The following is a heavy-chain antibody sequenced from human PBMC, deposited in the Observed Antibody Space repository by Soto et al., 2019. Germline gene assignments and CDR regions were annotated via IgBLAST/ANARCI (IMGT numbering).Heavy chain of an antibody. D-gene: IGHD1-20*01. Sequence: EVHLVASGGGLVQPGRSLRLSCAASGFRFDDYAIQWVRQAPGKGLDWVAAIGWDGVNIAYADSVKGRFTISRDNARNSLYLQMDSLRVEDTAFYFCARVMAAYNWNEPFDHWGQGTLVTVSS. V-gene: IGHV3-9*01. CDR1: GFRFDDYA. CDR3: ARVMAAYNWNEPFDH. CDR2: IGWDGVNI. J-gene: IGHJ4*02.